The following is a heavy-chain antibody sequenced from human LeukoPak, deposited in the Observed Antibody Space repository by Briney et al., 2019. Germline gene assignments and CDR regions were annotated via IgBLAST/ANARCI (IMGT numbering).Heavy chain of an antibody. D-gene: IGHD1-26*01. V-gene: IGHV3-33*01. CDR1: RFSFSSHG. CDR2: IWYDGSNK. Sequence: GRSPRLSCAASRFSFSSHGMHWVRQAPGKGLEWVAAIWYDGSNKYYADAVRGRFTISRDNSKNTLYLQMNSLRAEDTAVYYCARGAQVGATDAFDIWGQGTLVTVSS. CDR3: ARGAQVGATDAFDI. J-gene: IGHJ3*02.